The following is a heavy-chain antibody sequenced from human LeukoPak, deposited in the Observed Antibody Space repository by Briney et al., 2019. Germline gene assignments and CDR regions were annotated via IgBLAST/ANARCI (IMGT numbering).Heavy chain of an antibody. Sequence: GESLKISCKGSEYSFATNWIGWVRQMPGKGLELMGIIDPYDSDPRYSPSFQGQVTISADKSISTAYLQWSSLKASDTAMYYCARQTATINYFDYWGQGTLVTVSS. J-gene: IGHJ4*02. CDR1: EYSFATNW. D-gene: IGHD5-24*01. V-gene: IGHV5-51*01. CDR3: ARQTATINYFDY. CDR2: IDPYDSDP.